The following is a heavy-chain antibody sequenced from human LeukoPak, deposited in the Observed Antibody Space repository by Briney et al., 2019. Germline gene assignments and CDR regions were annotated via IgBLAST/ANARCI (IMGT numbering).Heavy chain of an antibody. CDR3: AREGAYCSSTSCHLQNWFDP. D-gene: IGHD2-2*01. CDR1: GGTFSSYA. CDR2: IIPIFGTA. J-gene: IGHJ5*02. Sequence: SVKVSCKASGGTFSSYAISWVRQAPGQGLEWMGGIIPIFGTASYAQKFQGRVTITADESTSTAYMELRSLRSDDTAVYYCAREGAYCSSTSCHLQNWFDPWGQGTLVTVSS. V-gene: IGHV1-69*01.